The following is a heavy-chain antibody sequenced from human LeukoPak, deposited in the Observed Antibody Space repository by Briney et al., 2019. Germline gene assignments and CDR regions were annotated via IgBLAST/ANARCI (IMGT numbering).Heavy chain of an antibody. Sequence: SQTLSLTCTVSGGSIHGGDYYWTWIRQHPGKGLECIGYIYYSGSDYYNPSLKSRVTISVDTSKNQFSLKVSSVTAADTAVYYCARGSATSTWNWFDPWGQGTLVTVSS. CDR3: ARGSATSTWNWFDP. CDR2: IYYSGSD. V-gene: IGHV4-31*03. CDR1: GGSIHGGDYY. J-gene: IGHJ5*02.